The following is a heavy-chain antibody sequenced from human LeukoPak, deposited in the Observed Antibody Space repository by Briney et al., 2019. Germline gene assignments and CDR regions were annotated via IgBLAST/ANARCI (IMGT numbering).Heavy chain of an antibody. CDR2: IYHSGST. CDR3: ARGYCTRTSCYITAFDV. V-gene: IGHV4-30-2*02. D-gene: IGHD2-2*02. CDR1: GGSISSGGYY. Sequence: SQTLSLTCTVSGGSISSGGYYWSWIRQPPGKGLEWIGYIYHSGSTYYNPSLKSRVTISVDTSKTQFSLKLTSVTAADTAVYYCARGYCTRTSCYITAFDVWGQGTMVTVSS. J-gene: IGHJ3*01.